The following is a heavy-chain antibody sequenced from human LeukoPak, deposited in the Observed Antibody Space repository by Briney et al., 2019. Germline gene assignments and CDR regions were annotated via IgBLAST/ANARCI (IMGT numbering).Heavy chain of an antibody. D-gene: IGHD3-10*01. Sequence: GGSLRLSCAASGFTFSSYAMSWVRQAPGKGLEWVSAISGSGGSTYYADSVKGRFTISRDNSKNTLYLQMNSVRAEDTAVYYCAKDGFGELGFDYWGQGTLVTVSS. CDR1: GFTFSSYA. CDR2: ISGSGGST. V-gene: IGHV3-23*01. J-gene: IGHJ4*02. CDR3: AKDGFGELGFDY.